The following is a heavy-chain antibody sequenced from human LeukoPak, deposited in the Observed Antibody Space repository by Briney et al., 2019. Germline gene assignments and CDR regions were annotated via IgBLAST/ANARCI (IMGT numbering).Heavy chain of an antibody. CDR1: GGSFSGYY. D-gene: IGHD3-10*01. CDR3: ARESPSGRASDI. CDR2: INHSGST. V-gene: IGHV4-34*01. Sequence: SETLSLTCAVYGGSFSGYYWSWIRQPPGKGLEWIGEINHSGSTNYNPSLKSRVTMSLDTSKKHFSLELRSVTAADTAVYYCARESPSGRASDIWGQGTLVTVSS. J-gene: IGHJ3*02.